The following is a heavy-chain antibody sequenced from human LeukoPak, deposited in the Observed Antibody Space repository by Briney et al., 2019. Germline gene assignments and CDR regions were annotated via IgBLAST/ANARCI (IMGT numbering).Heavy chain of an antibody. CDR2: IRYDGSNK. J-gene: IGHJ5*02. CDR1: GFTFSSYG. V-gene: IGHV3-30*02. CDR3: AKKAKTGITGVNWFDP. Sequence: PGGSLRLSCAASGFTFSSYGMHWVRQAPGKGLEWVAFIRYDGSNKYYADSVKGRFTISRDNSKNTLYLQMNSLRAEDTAVYYCAKKAKTGITGVNWFDPWGQGTLVTVSS. D-gene: IGHD1-20*01.